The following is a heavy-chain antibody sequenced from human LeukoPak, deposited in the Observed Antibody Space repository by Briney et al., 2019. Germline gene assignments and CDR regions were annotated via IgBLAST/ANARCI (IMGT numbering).Heavy chain of an antibody. V-gene: IGHV4-59*08. Sequence: SETLSLTCTVSGGSISHYYWSWIRQPPGKGLEWIGYIYYSGSTNYNPSLKSRVPISVDTSKNQFSLKLSSVTAADTAVYYCARQSTGYSSSWYKATLYFDYWGQGTLVTVSS. CDR2: IYYSGST. D-gene: IGHD6-13*01. J-gene: IGHJ4*02. CDR3: ARQSTGYSSSWYKATLYFDY. CDR1: GGSISHYY.